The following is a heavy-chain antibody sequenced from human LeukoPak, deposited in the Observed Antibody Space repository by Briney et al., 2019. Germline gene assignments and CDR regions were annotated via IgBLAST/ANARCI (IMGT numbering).Heavy chain of an antibody. CDR2: ISAYNGNT. V-gene: IGHV1-18*01. CDR1: GYTFTSYG. CDR3: ASVDTAMDYYYGMDV. J-gene: IGHJ6*02. D-gene: IGHD5-18*01. Sequence: ASVKVSCKASGYTFTSYGISWVRQAHGQGLEWMGWISAYNGNTNYAQKLQGRVTMTTDTSTSTAYMELRSLRSDDTAVYYCASVDTAMDYYYGMDVWGQGTTVTVSS.